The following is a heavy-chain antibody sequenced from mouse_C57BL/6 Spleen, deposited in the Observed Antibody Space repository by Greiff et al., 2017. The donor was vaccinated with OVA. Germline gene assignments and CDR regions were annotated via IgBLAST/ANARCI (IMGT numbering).Heavy chain of an antibody. CDR3: AKSDYDTYYFDY. J-gene: IGHJ2*01. D-gene: IGHD2-4*01. Sequence: DVKVEESGGGLVKPGGSLKLSCAASGFTFSDYGMHWVRQAPEKGLEWVAYISSGSSTIYYADTVKGRFTISRDNAKNTLFLQMTSLRSEDTAMYYCAKSDYDTYYFDYWGQGTTLTVSS. V-gene: IGHV5-17*01. CDR2: ISSGSSTI. CDR1: GFTFSDYG.